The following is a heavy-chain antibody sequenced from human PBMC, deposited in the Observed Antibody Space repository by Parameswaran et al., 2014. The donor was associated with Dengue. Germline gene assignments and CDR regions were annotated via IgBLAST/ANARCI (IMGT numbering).Heavy chain of an antibody. Sequence: RWIRQPPGKGLEWIGYIYYTGSTKFSPSLKSRLSMSVDTSNNQLSLRLNSVTAADTAVYYCARWSSDWHGFVSWGQGTLVTVSS. V-gene: IGHV4-59*01. J-gene: IGHJ5*02. CDR2: IYYTGST. D-gene: IGHD6-25*01. CDR3: ARWSSDWHGFVS.